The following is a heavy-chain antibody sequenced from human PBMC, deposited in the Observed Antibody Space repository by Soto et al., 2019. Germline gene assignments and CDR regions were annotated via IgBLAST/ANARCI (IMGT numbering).Heavy chain of an antibody. D-gene: IGHD6-19*01. CDR2: IYYSGST. J-gene: IGHJ5*01. Sequence: SETLSLTCTVSGGSISSYYWSWIRQSPGKGLEWIGYIYYSGSTNYNPSLKSRVTISVDTSKNQFSLNLSSVTAADTAVYYCARHDHEKMAVAGIYWFDSWGQETPVTVSS. CDR3: ARHDHEKMAVAGIYWFDS. CDR1: GGSISSYY. V-gene: IGHV4-59*08.